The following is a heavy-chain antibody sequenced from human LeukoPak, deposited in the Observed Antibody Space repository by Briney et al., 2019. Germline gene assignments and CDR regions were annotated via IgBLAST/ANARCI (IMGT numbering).Heavy chain of an antibody. CDR1: GYTFTGYY. D-gene: IGHD3-3*01. CDR2: INPNSGGT. V-gene: IGHV1-2*02. J-gene: IGHJ5*02. CDR3: ARDLIMEGLFPA. Sequence: ASVKVSCKASGYTFTGYYMHWVRQAPGQGLEWMGWINPNSGGTNYAQKFQGRVTMTRDTSISTAYMELSRLRSDETAVYYCARDLIMEGLFPAWGQGTLVTVSS.